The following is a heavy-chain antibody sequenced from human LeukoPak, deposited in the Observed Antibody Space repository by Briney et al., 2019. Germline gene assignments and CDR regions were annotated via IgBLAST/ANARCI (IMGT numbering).Heavy chain of an antibody. CDR1: GYTFTSYD. Sequence: GPSVKVSCKASGYTFTSYDINWVRQATGQALEWMGWMNPNSANTGYAQKFQGRVTMPRNTSISTAYMELSSLRSEDTAVYYCARGTPESSNSDYWGQGTLVTVSS. CDR3: ARGTPESSNSDY. J-gene: IGHJ4*02. V-gene: IGHV1-8*01. CDR2: MNPNSANT. D-gene: IGHD6-13*01.